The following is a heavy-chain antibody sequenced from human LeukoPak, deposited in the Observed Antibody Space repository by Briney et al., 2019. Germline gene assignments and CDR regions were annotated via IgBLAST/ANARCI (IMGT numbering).Heavy chain of an antibody. CDR1: GFTFRSYG. J-gene: IGHJ4*02. CDR3: FGNYD. Sequence: PGGSLRLSCAASGFTFRSYGMHWVRQAPGKGLEWVAFIRFDGSNKYYADSVKGRFTISRDNSKNTLYLQMNSLRREDTAVYYCFGNYDWGQGTLVTVSS. CDR2: IRFDGSNK. D-gene: IGHD3-10*01. V-gene: IGHV3-30*02.